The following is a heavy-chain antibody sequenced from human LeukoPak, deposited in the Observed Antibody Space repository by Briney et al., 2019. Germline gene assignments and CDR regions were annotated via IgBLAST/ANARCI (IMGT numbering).Heavy chain of an antibody. CDR1: GFTFSSYA. J-gene: IGHJ4*02. Sequence: GGSLRLSCAASGFTFSSYAMHWVPQAPGRGREYVTANSTNGGSTYYANSVKGRYTISRDNSKNTLYRKMGSLRAEDMAVYYCAGGKHYYDSSGYYQIDYWGQGTLVTVSS. V-gene: IGHV3-64*01. CDR2: NSTNGGST. D-gene: IGHD3-22*01. CDR3: AGGKHYYDSSGYYQIDY.